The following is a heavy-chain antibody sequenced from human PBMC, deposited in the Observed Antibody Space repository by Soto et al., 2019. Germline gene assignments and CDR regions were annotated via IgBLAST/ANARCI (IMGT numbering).Heavy chain of an antibody. CDR2: IYYSGST. V-gene: IGHV4-30-4*01. CDR3: ARDMKSDIVLVPTNYYYGMDV. Sequence: SETLSLTCTVSGGSISSGDYYWSWIRQPPGKGLEWIGYIYYSGSTYYNPSLKSRVTISVDTSKNQFSLKLSSVTAADTAVYYCARDMKSDIVLVPTNYYYGMDVWGQGTTVTLSS. J-gene: IGHJ6*02. CDR1: GGSISSGDYY. D-gene: IGHD2-2*01.